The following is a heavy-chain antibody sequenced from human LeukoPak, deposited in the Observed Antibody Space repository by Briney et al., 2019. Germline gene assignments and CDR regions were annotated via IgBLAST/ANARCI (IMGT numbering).Heavy chain of an antibody. J-gene: IGHJ4*02. V-gene: IGHV3-66*01. CDR1: GFTVSSNY. CDR2: IYTGGST. CDR3: ARGGYGGFDY. Sequence: GGSLRLSCAASGFTVSSNYLSWVRQAPGKGLEWVSVIYTGGSTYYADSVKGRFIISRDTSKNTLYLQMNSLRAEDTAVYYCARGGYGGFDYWGQGTLATVSS. D-gene: IGHD5-12*01.